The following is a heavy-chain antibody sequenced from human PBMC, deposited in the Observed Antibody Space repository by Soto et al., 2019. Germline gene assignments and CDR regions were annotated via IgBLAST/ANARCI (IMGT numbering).Heavy chain of an antibody. V-gene: IGHV1-3*01. J-gene: IGHJ4*02. CDR3: ARTRIAVAGTRQGYLFFDY. D-gene: IGHD6-19*01. CDR1: GYTFTNYA. CDR2: INAGNVNT. Sequence: ASVKVSGKASGYTFTNYAMHWLSQAPGQRAEWMGWINAGNVNTKYSQKFHGRVSNTRDTSASTAYMELSSLRSEDTAVYYCARTRIAVAGTRQGYLFFDYWGQGTLVTVSS.